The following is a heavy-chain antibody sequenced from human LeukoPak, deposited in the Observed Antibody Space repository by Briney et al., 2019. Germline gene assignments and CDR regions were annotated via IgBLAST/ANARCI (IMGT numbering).Heavy chain of an antibody. Sequence: GASARVSCEASGCTFNTFGVAWVRQAPGQGLEWMGWISGYNGDTDYAANLQGRVTLTTDTSTNTAYMELRSLRSDDAAVYYCARSGDGNWFDPWGQGTLVTVSS. CDR1: GCTFNTFG. D-gene: IGHD4-17*01. J-gene: IGHJ5*02. CDR3: ARSGDGNWFDP. CDR2: ISGYNGDT. V-gene: IGHV1-18*01.